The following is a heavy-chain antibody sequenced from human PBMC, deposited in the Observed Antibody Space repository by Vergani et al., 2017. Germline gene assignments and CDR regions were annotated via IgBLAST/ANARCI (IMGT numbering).Heavy chain of an antibody. Sequence: QVQLVQSGAEVKKPGASVKVSCKASGYTFTSYGISWVRQAPGQGLEWMGWISAYNGNTNYAQKLQGRVTMTTDTSTSTAYMELRSLRSDDTAVYYCARVDIVVVPAAIGYYYYMDVWGKGTTVTGSS. CDR2: ISAYNGNT. V-gene: IGHV1-18*01. CDR1: GYTFTSYG. J-gene: IGHJ6*03. CDR3: ARVDIVVVPAAIGYYYYMDV. D-gene: IGHD2-2*02.